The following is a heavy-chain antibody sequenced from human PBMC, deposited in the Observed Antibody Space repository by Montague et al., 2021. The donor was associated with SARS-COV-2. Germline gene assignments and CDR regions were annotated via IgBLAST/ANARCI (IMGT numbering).Heavy chain of an antibody. V-gene: IGHV3-30*04. J-gene: IGHJ2*01. D-gene: IGHD1-26*01. CDR2: ISYDGSNK. Sequence: SLRLSWAASGFPFSSYAMHWVRQAPGKGLEWVAVISYDGSNKYYADSVKGRFTISRDNSKNTLYLQMNSLRAEDTAVYYCARPTSGSYFSYFDLWGRGTLVTVSS. CDR1: GFPFSSYA. CDR3: ARPTSGSYFSYFDL.